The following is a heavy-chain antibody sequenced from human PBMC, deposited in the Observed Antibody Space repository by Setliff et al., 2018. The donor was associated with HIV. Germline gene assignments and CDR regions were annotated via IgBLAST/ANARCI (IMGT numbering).Heavy chain of an antibody. Sequence: SVKVSCKASGGTFSSYVISWVRQAPGQGPEWMGGIIPMYGVANYAQKFQGRVTITTDESTSTAYMGLSSLRSEDTAVYYCARDYSPTFYYYDSSGTFDYWGQGTLVTVSS. D-gene: IGHD3-22*01. CDR2: IIPMYGVA. CDR1: GGTFSSYV. J-gene: IGHJ4*02. CDR3: ARDYSPTFYYYDSSGTFDY. V-gene: IGHV1-69*05.